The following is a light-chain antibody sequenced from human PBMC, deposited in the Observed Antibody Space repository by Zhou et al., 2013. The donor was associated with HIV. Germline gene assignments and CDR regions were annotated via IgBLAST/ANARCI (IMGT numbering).Light chain of an antibody. V-gene: IGKV3-15*01. CDR2: GAS. CDR3: QQYNNWPRT. CDR1: QSVSSN. J-gene: IGKJ1*01. Sequence: EIVMTQSPATLSVSPGERATLSCRASQSVSSNLAWYQYKPGQAPRLLIYGASTRATGVPARFSGSGSGTESTLTISSMQSEDFAVYYCQQYNNWPRTFGQGTKVEIK.